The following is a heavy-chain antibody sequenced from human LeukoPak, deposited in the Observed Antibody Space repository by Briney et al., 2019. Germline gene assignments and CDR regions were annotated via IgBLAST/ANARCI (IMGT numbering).Heavy chain of an antibody. CDR2: IDSSSATT. D-gene: IGHD3-3*01. J-gene: IGHJ1*01. V-gene: IGHV3-48*01. CDR3: ARSTVWSGIFQY. Sequence: GSLRLSRAASGFTFSYYSMTWVRQAPGKGLEWVSYIDSSSATTYYADSVKGRFIISRDNAKNSLFLQINSLRAEDTAVYYCARSTVWSGIFQYWGQGTLVTVSS. CDR1: GFTFSYYS.